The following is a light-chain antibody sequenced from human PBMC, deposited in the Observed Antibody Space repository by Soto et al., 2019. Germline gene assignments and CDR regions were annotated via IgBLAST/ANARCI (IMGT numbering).Light chain of an antibody. CDR3: QQRSNWPT. CDR1: QSVSSY. V-gene: IGKV3-11*01. CDR2: DAY. J-gene: IGKJ1*01. Sequence: EIVLTQSPATLSLSPGERATLSCRASQSVSSYLAWYQQKPGQAHRLLIYDAYNRDTGIPARFSGSGTGTNFTLTIISLEPEDFAVYYCQQRSNWPTFGQGTKVDIK.